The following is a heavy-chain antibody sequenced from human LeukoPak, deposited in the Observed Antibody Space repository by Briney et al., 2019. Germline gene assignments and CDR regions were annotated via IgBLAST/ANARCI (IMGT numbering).Heavy chain of an antibody. D-gene: IGHD3-10*01. CDR1: GFTFSDYY. J-gene: IGHJ4*02. CDR2: ISSSGSTI. Sequence: GGSLRLSCAASGFTFSDYYMSWIRQAPGKGLEWVSYISSSGSTIYYADSVKGRFTISRDNSKNTLYLQMTNLRAEDTAVYFCAKDLLRIYWRTFDSWGQGALVIVSS. V-gene: IGHV3-11*01. CDR3: AKDLLRIYWRTFDS.